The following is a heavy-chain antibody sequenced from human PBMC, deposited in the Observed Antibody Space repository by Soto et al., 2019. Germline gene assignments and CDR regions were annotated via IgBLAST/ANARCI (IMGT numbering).Heavy chain of an antibody. V-gene: IGHV4-34*01. CDR2: INHSGST. Sequence: PSETLSLTCAVYGGSFSGYYWSWIRQPPGKGLEWIGEINHSGSTNYNPSPKSRVTISVDTSKNQFSLKLSSVTAADTAVYYCARGFTMIVVVTNSYYFDYWGQGTLVTVSS. CDR3: ARGFTMIVVVTNSYYFDY. CDR1: GGSFSGYY. D-gene: IGHD3-22*01. J-gene: IGHJ4*02.